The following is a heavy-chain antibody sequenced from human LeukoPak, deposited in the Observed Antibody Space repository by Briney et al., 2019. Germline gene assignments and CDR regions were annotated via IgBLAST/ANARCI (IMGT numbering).Heavy chain of an antibody. CDR1: GFTFSSYG. V-gene: IGHV3-33*06. CDR3: AKDGKDYDYVWGSYRHLPRFDY. CDR2: IWYDGSNK. Sequence: PGRSLRLSCAASGFTFSSYGMHWVRQAPGKGLEWVAVIWYDGSNKYYADSVKGRLTISRDNSKNTLYLQMNSLRAEDTAVYYCAKDGKDYDYVWGSYRHLPRFDYWGQGTLVTVSS. J-gene: IGHJ4*02. D-gene: IGHD3-16*02.